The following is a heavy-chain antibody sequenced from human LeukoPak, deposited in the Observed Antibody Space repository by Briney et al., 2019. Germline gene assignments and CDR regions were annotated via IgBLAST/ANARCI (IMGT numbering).Heavy chain of an antibody. V-gene: IGHV4-34*01. CDR2: INHSGST. D-gene: IGHD6-19*01. CDR3: ARDSSGWYSWFRGENWFDP. CDR1: GASISSGDYY. J-gene: IGHJ5*02. Sequence: TSSETLSLTCAVSGASISSGDYYWTWIRQPPGKGLEWIGEINHSGSTNYNPSLKSRVTISVDTSKNQFSLKLSSVTAADTAVYYCARDSSGWYSWFRGENWFDPWGQGTLVTVSS.